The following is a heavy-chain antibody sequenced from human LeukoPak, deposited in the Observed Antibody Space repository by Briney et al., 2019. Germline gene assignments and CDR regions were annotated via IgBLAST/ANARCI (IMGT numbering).Heavy chain of an antibody. J-gene: IGHJ4*02. CDR1: GFTFSSYA. CDR3: ARVAHLVGATDY. Sequence: GGSLRLSCAASGFTFSSYAMSWVRQAPGKGLEWVSAISGSGGSTYYADSVKGRFTISRDNAKNSLYLQMNSLRAEDTAVYYCARVAHLVGATDYWGQGTLVTVSS. CDR2: ISGSGGST. V-gene: IGHV3-23*01. D-gene: IGHD1-26*01.